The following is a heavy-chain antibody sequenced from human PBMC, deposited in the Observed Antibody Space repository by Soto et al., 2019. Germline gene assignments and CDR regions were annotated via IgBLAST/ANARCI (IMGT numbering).Heavy chain of an antibody. D-gene: IGHD4-17*01. CDR2: IYYSGST. CDR3: ARSSQSTVTTVDY. J-gene: IGHJ4*02. V-gene: IGHV4-31*03. Sequence: QVQLQEWGPGLVKPSQTLSLTCTVSGGSISSGGYYWSWIRQHPGKGLEWIGYIYYSGSTYYNPSIKSRVTISVDTSKNQFSLKLSSVTAADTAVYYCARSSQSTVTTVDYWGQGTLVTVSS. CDR1: GGSISSGGYY.